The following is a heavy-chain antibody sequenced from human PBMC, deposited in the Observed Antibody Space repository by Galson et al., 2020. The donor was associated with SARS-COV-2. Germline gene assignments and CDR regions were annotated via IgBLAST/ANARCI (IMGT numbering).Heavy chain of an antibody. CDR3: ARWYLYCSSTSCYPQFDP. CDR2: ISSSSSYI. J-gene: IGHJ5*02. Sequence: NSGGSLRLSCAASGFTFSSYSMNWVRQAPGKGLEWVSSISSSSSYIYYADSVKGRFTISRDNAKNSLYLQMNSLRAEDTAVYYCARWYLYCSSTSCYPQFDPWGQGTLVTVSS. CDR1: GFTFSSYS. V-gene: IGHV3-21*01. D-gene: IGHD2-2*01.